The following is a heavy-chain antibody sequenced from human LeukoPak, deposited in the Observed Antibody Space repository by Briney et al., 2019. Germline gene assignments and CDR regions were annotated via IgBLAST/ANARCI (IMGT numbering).Heavy chain of an antibody. Sequence: PSETLSLTCTVSGGSISSHYWSWIRQPPGKGLEWIGYIYYSGSTNYDPSLKSRVTISVDTSKNQFSLKLSSVTAAGTAVYYCARTKAVSWNYAFDIWGQGTMVTVSS. CDR2: IYYSGST. D-gene: IGHD1-7*01. V-gene: IGHV4-59*11. CDR3: ARTKAVSWNYAFDI. J-gene: IGHJ3*02. CDR1: GGSISSHY.